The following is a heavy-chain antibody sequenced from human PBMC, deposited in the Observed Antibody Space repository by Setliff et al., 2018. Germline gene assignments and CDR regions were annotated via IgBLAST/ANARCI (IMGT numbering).Heavy chain of an antibody. V-gene: IGHV1-69*05. Sequence: SVKVSCKASGGTFSSYGISWVRQAPGQGLEWLGGTIPNFGTTNYAQEFQGRVTTITDESTSTAYMELSSLRFEDTAVYYCAREGVDTRSSTDYRYYMDVWGKGTTVTVS. D-gene: IGHD5-18*01. CDR2: TIPNFGTT. J-gene: IGHJ6*03. CDR3: AREGVDTRSSTDYRYYMDV. CDR1: GGTFSSYG.